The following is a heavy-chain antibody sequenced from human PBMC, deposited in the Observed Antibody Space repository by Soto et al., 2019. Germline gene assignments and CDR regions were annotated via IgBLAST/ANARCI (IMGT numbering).Heavy chain of an antibody. Sequence: SETLSITCAVSGGTIRSSNYYWAWIRQPPGKGLEWIGSIDYSGSTYYNPSLKSRVTISVDTSKNHFSLKLGSVTAADTALYYCSRRAPEGFDPWGQGTLVTVSS. CDR3: SRRAPEGFDP. CDR1: GGTIRSSNYY. J-gene: IGHJ5*02. V-gene: IGHV4-39*02. CDR2: IDYSGST.